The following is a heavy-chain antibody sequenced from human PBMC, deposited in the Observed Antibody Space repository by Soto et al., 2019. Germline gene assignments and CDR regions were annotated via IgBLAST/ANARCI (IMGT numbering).Heavy chain of an antibody. V-gene: IGHV1-3*01. Sequence: QVKLVQSGAEVKKPGASVKVSCKASGYTFTSYAIHWVRQAPGQRLEWMGWINACNGNTKYSPKFKDRVTTTRDTSASTAYMELSSLRSEATAVYYCARDLGGWPDYWGQGTLVTVSS. CDR1: GYTFTSYA. J-gene: IGHJ4*02. CDR2: INACNGNT. CDR3: ARDLGGWPDY. D-gene: IGHD6-19*01.